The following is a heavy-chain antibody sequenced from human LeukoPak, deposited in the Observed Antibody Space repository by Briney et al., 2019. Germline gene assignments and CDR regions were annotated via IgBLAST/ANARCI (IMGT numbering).Heavy chain of an antibody. CDR2: INQGGSVK. Sequence: GESLRLSCGASGFTFSRSSMTWDRQAPGKGLEWVASINQGGSVKHYMDSVKGRFTISRDNSKNSVFLQMNSLRAEDTAVYYCAKLLGDVTTFDYWGQGTLFTVSS. D-gene: IGHD3-16*01. CDR1: GFTFSRSS. CDR3: AKLLGDVTTFDY. V-gene: IGHV3-7*01. J-gene: IGHJ4*02.